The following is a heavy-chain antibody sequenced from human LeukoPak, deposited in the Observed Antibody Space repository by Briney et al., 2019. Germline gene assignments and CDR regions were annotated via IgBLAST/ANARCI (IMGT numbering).Heavy chain of an antibody. CDR1: GGSISSDNYY. Sequence: PSETLSLTCTVSGGSISSDNYYWGWIRQPPGKGLEWIGSIYHSGSTYYNPSLKSRVTISVDTSKNQFSLKLSSVTAADTAVYYCARVKAARIDNWFDPWGQGTLVTVSS. J-gene: IGHJ5*02. CDR2: IYHSGST. V-gene: IGHV4-39*07. CDR3: ARVKAARIDNWFDP. D-gene: IGHD2-15*01.